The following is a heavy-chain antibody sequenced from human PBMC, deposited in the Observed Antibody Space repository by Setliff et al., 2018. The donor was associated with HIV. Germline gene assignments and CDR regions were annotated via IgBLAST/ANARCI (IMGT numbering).Heavy chain of an antibody. J-gene: IGHJ6*03. CDR2: IYTSGST. CDR3: SRVSSTYWYSIFRNYYYHMDV. CDR1: GYSISSGYY. Sequence: SETLSLTCAVSGYSISSGYYWGWSRQPAGEGLECMGRIYTSGSTNYNPSLKSRVTMSVDTSKTQFSLKLSSVTAADTAVYYCSRVSSTYWYSIFRNYYYHMDVWGKGTTVTVSS. D-gene: IGHD2-8*02. V-gene: IGHV4-4*07.